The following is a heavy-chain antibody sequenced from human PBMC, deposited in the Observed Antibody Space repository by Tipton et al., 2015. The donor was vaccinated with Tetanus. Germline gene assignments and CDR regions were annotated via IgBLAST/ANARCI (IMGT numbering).Heavy chain of an antibody. D-gene: IGHD6-19*01. CDR1: GFTFSTYD. V-gene: IGHV3-53*01. CDR3: VRDGGSSGWLAY. Sequence: GSLRLSCAASGFTFSTYDMSWVRQAPGKGLEWVSVMYSGGDTYYVDSVKGRFSISRDNAKNTPYLQMNSLRVEDTAVYYCVRDGGSSGWLAYWGQGTLVTVSS. J-gene: IGHJ4*02. CDR2: MYSGGDT.